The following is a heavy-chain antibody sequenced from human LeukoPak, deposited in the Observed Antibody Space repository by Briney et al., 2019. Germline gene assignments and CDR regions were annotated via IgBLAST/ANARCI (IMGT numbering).Heavy chain of an antibody. CDR2: IYYSGST. Sequence: PSETLSLTCTVSGGSISSYYWSWIRQPPGKGLEWIGYIYYSGSTNYNPSLKSRVTISVDTSKNQFSLKLSSVTAADTAVYYCARDLGTTLPDAFDIWGQGTMVTVSS. CDR3: ARDLGTTLPDAFDI. CDR1: GGSISSYY. J-gene: IGHJ3*02. V-gene: IGHV4-59*01. D-gene: IGHD2/OR15-2a*01.